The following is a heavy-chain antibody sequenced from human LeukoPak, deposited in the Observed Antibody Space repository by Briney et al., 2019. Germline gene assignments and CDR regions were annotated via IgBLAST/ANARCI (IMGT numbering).Heavy chain of an antibody. CDR1: GYTFTSYD. V-gene: IGHV1-8*03. CDR3: ARGQAYDPPDY. J-gene: IGHJ4*02. D-gene: IGHD3-3*01. Sequence: ASVKVSCKASGYTFTSYDINWERQATGQGLEWMGWMNPNSGNTGYAQKFQGRVTITRNTSISTAYMELSSLRSEDTAVYYCARGQAYDPPDYWGQGTLVAVSS. CDR2: MNPNSGNT.